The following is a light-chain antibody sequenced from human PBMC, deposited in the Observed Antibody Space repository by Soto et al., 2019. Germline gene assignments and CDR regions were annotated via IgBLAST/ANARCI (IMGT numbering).Light chain of an antibody. V-gene: IGLV2-23*01. J-gene: IGLJ2*01. CDR1: SSDLGSYNH. Sequence: QSALTQPASVSGSPGQSITISCTGTSSDLGSYNHVSWYQHHPGKAPKLIIYEATKRPSGISSRFSGSKSGYTASLTISGFQAEDEAFYSCFSYAGRDTLVVSGGGTQLTVL. CDR2: EAT. CDR3: FSYAGRDTLVV.